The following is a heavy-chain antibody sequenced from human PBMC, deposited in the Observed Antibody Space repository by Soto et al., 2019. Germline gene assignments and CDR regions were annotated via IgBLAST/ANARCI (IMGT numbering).Heavy chain of an antibody. Sequence: PSETLSLTCTVSGGSISSGGYYWAWIRQHPGKGLEWLGYIHYSGGATYSPSYNPSLKSRITISVDTSKSQFSLKLTSVSAADTAVYYCARAKFESTGWHQFDIWGQGTLVTVSS. J-gene: IGHJ4*02. CDR1: GGSISSGGYY. CDR3: ARAKFESTGWHQFDI. D-gene: IGHD7-27*01. V-gene: IGHV4-31*03. CDR2: IHYSGGATYSP.